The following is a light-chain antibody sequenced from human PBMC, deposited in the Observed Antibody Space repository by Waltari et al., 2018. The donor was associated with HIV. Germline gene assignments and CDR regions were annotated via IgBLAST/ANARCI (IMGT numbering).Light chain of an antibody. CDR1: QNINSY. CDR3: QQSYSTPWT. Sequence: DIQMTQSPSSLSASVGDRVTLTCRASQNINSYLNWYQQRPGKAPELLIYATSSLQRGVPSRFSGSGSGTDFTLTISSRQPEDFATYYCQQSYSTPWTFGPGTKVDVK. J-gene: IGKJ3*01. V-gene: IGKV1-39*01. CDR2: ATS.